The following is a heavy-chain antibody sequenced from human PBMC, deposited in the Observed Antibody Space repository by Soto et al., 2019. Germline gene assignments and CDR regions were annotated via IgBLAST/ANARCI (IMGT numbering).Heavy chain of an antibody. CDR1: GFTFSSYG. D-gene: IGHD3-9*01. J-gene: IGHJ5*02. CDR2: ISYDGSNK. V-gene: IGHV3-30*18. CDR3: AKRKGDILTGDYCWFDP. Sequence: QVQLVESGGGVVQPGRSRRLSCVASGFTFSSYGMHWVRQAPGKGLEWVAVISYDGSNKYYADSVKGRFTISRDNSKNTLYLQMNSLRAEDTAVYYCAKRKGDILTGDYCWFDPWGQGTLVTVSS.